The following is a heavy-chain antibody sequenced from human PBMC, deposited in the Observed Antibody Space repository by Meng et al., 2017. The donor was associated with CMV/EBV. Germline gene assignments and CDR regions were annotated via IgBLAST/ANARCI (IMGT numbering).Heavy chain of an antibody. CDR3: ARDLGGCSSTSCYKGWFDP. D-gene: IGHD2-2*02. J-gene: IGHJ5*02. CDR2: IRSSGYI. V-gene: IGHV3-21*01. Sequence: FSSYSMNWVRQAPGKGLEWVSSIRSSGYIYYADSVKGRFTISRDNAKNSLYLQMNSLRAEDTAVYYCARDLGGCSSTSCYKGWFDPWGQGTLVTVSS. CDR1: FSSYS.